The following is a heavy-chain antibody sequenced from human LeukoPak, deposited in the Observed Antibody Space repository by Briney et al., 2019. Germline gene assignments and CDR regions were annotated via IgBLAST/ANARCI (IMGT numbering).Heavy chain of an antibody. J-gene: IGHJ2*01. CDR2: MQSGGST. Sequence: GGSRRLSCAASGITVSSKYMSWVRQAPGKGLEWVSVMQSGGSTYYADSVKGRFTISRDNSKNTLYLQMNSLRVEDTAVYYCARDGGAGWYFDLWGRGTLVTVSS. D-gene: IGHD3-16*01. CDR1: GITVSSKY. V-gene: IGHV3-53*01. CDR3: ARDGGAGWYFDL.